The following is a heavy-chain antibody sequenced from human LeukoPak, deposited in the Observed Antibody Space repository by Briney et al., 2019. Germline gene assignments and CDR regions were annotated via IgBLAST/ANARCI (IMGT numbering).Heavy chain of an antibody. CDR1: GFTFSTYA. D-gene: IGHD1-1*01. CDR3: AKGTYYFDY. CDR2: ISTSGDRT. Sequence: GESLRLSCAASGFTFSTYAMTWVRQAPGKGLEWVSGISTSGDRTYYADSVKGRFTISRDNSKNTLYLQMNSLRAEDTAVYYCAKGTYYFDYWGQGTLVTVSS. J-gene: IGHJ4*02. V-gene: IGHV3-23*01.